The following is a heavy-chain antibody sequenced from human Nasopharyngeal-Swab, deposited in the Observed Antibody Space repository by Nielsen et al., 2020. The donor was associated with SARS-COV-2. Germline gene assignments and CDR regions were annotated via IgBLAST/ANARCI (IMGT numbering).Heavy chain of an antibody. CDR3: AKGEYSLRFFYYGMDV. D-gene: IGHD6-6*01. J-gene: IGHJ6*02. Sequence: WVRQAPGKGLEWVAVISYDGSNKYYADSVKGRFTISRDNSKNTLYLQMNSLRAEDTAVYYCAKGEYSLRFFYYGMDVWGQGTTVTVSS. CDR2: ISYDGSNK. V-gene: IGHV3-30*18.